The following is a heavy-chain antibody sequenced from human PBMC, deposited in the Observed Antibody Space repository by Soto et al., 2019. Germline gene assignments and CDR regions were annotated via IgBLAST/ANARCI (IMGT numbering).Heavy chain of an antibody. V-gene: IGHV4-30-4*02. J-gene: IGHJ4*02. CDR1: GGSISSGDYY. Sequence: SETLSLTCTVSGGSISSGDYYWSWIRQPPGKGLEWIRYIYYSGSTYYNPSLKSRVTISVDTSKNQFSLKLSSVTAADTAVYYCARVGVPYITGTPEFDYWGQGTLVTVSS. CDR3: ARVGVPYITGTPEFDY. CDR2: IYYSGST. D-gene: IGHD1-20*01.